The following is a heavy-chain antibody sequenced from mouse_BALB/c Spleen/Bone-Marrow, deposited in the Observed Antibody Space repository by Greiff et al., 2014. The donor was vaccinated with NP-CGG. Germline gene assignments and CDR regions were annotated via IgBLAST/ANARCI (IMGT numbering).Heavy chain of an antibody. CDR1: GYFFSSSW. Sequence: QVQLQQSGPELVKPGASVKISCRASGYFFSSSWMNWVKQRPGQGLEWIGRIYPGDGNTNYNGKFKGKATLTADTSSSTAYMQISSLTSVDSAVYFCARRRTFITSVVDYFDVWGAGTTVTVSS. CDR3: ARRRTFITSVVDYFDV. V-gene: IGHV1-82*01. D-gene: IGHD1-1*02. CDR2: IYPGDGNT. J-gene: IGHJ1*01.